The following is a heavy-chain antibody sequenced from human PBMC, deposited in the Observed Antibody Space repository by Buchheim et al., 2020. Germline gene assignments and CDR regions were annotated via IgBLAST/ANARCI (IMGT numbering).Heavy chain of an antibody. J-gene: IGHJ4*02. Sequence: QVQLQQWGAGLLKPSETLSLTCAVYGGSFSGYYWSWIRQPPGKGLEWIGEINHSGSTNYNPSLKSRVTISEDTSKNQFTLKLSSVTAADTAVYDCARVRSIAARRFFDYWGQGTL. CDR2: INHSGST. CDR3: ARVRSIAARRFFDY. V-gene: IGHV4-34*01. D-gene: IGHD6-6*01. CDR1: GGSFSGYY.